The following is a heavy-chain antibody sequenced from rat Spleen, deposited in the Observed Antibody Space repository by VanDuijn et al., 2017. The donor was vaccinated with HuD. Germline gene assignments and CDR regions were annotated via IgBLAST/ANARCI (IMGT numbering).Heavy chain of an antibody. CDR2: ISYDGSST. D-gene: IGHD1-7*01. V-gene: IGHV5-29*01. CDR1: GFTFSDYY. J-gene: IGHJ3*01. Sequence: EVQLVESDGGLVQPGRSLKLSCAASGFTFSDYYMAWVRQAPTKGLEWVATISYDGSSTYYRDSVKGRFTISRDNAKSTLDLQMDSLRSEDTATYYCARPNAGMDSWGQGTLVTVSS. CDR3: ARPNAGMDS.